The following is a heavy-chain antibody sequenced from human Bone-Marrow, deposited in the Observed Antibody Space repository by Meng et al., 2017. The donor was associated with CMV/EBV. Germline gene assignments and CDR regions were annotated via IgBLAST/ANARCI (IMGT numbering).Heavy chain of an antibody. J-gene: IGHJ4*02. CDR3: ARADGSEYSSSSGLGGIDY. CDR2: ISSRSTTI. CDR1: GFTFSSYS. Sequence: GESLKISCAASGFTFSSYSINWVRQAPGKGLEWVSYISSRSTTIRYADSVKGRFTVSRDNAKKSLYLQMNSLRAEDTAVYYCARADGSEYSSSSGLGGIDYWGQGTLVTVSS. V-gene: IGHV3-48*04. D-gene: IGHD6-6*01.